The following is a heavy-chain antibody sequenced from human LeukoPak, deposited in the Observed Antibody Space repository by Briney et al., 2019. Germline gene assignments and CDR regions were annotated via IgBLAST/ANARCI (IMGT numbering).Heavy chain of an antibody. J-gene: IGHJ5*02. CDR3: ARDPPGGIAAPNWFDP. D-gene: IGHD6-13*01. V-gene: IGHV3-21*01. CDR1: GFTFSSYS. CDR2: ISSSSSYI. Sequence: GGSLRLSCAASGFTFSSYSMNWVRQAPGKGLEWVSSISSSSSYIYYADSVKGRFTISRDNAKNSLYLQMNSLRAEDTAVYYCARDPPGGIAAPNWFDPWGQGTLVTVSS.